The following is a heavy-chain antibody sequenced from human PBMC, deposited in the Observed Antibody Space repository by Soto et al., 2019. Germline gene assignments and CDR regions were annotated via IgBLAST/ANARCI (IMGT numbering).Heavy chain of an antibody. J-gene: IGHJ4*02. Sequence: QAHLVQSGPEVKKPAASVKVSCKCSGYRFTSYGIAWVRQAPGQGLELLGWISAHNGNTEYAQKFQGRVTVTRDTSTSTAYLELRSLRTDDTVVYYFARGRYGDYWGQGALVTVSS. CDR3: ARGRYGDY. V-gene: IGHV1-18*01. D-gene: IGHD4-17*01. CDR1: GYRFTSYG. CDR2: ISAHNGNT.